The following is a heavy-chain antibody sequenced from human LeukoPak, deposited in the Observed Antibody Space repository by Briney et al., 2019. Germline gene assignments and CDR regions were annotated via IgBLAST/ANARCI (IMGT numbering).Heavy chain of an antibody. J-gene: IGHJ3*02. CDR3: ARWSMDYDILTGLREDASDI. V-gene: IGHV4-34*01. CDR2: INHSGST. CDR1: GGSFSGYY. Sequence: SETLSLTCAVYGGSFSGYYWSWIRQPPGKGLEWIGEINHSGSTNYNPSLKSRVTISVDTSKNQFSLKLSSVTAADTAVYYCARWSMDYDILTGLREDASDIWGQGTMVTISS. D-gene: IGHD3-9*01.